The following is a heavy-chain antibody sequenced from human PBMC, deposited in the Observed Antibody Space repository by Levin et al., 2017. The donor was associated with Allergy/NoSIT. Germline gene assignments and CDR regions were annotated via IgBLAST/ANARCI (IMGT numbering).Heavy chain of an antibody. D-gene: IGHD3-10*01. CDR3: ARQERLLWFGELNYFDY. CDR1: GGSISSSSYY. J-gene: IGHJ4*02. V-gene: IGHV4-39*01. Sequence: KTSETLSLTCTVSGGSISSSSYYWGWIRQPPGKGLEWIGSIYYSGSTYYNPSLKSRVTISVDTSKNQFSLKLSSVTAADTAVYYCARQERLLWFGELNYFDYWGQGTLVTVSS. CDR2: IYYSGST.